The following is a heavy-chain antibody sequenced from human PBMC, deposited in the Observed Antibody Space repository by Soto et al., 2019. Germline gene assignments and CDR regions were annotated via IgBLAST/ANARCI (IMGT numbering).Heavy chain of an antibody. J-gene: IGHJ4*02. CDR1: GDSISSRSYY. CDR2: IYYSGST. Sequence: SETLSLTCPVTGDSISSRSYYWGWIRQPPGKGLEWIGSIYYSGSTYNNPSLRSRVSMSIDTSKDQFSLKLKSVTAADTALYFCARQRTSVVTQAYFDVWGPGYLV. D-gene: IGHD2-21*02. V-gene: IGHV4-39*01. CDR3: ARQRTSVVTQAYFDV.